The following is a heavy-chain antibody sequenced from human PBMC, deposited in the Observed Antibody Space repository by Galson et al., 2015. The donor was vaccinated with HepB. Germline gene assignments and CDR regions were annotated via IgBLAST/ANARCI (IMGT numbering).Heavy chain of an antibody. CDR3: ARDRLSSSSYYYYGMDV. CDR1: GYTFTGYY. Sequence: SVKVSCKASGYTFTGYYIHWVRQAPGQGLEWMGWINPNNGGTNYAQKFQGWVTMTRDTSISTAYMELSRLRPDDTAVYYCARDRLSSSSYYYYGMDVWGQGTTVTVSS. D-gene: IGHD6-13*01. V-gene: IGHV1-2*04. J-gene: IGHJ6*02. CDR2: INPNNGGT.